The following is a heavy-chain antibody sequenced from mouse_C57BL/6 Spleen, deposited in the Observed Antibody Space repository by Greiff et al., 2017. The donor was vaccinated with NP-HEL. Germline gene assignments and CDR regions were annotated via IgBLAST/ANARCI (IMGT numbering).Heavy chain of an antibody. D-gene: IGHD1-1*01. CDR3: ARDQITTVVDHFDY. CDR2: ISYDGSN. V-gene: IGHV3-6*01. Sequence: DVQLQESGPGLVKPSQSLSLTCSVTGYSITSGYYWNWIRQFPGNKLEWMGYISYDGSNNYNPSLKNRISITRDTSKNQFFLKLNSVTTEDTATYYCARDQITTVVDHFDYWGQGTTLTVSS. J-gene: IGHJ2*01. CDR1: GYSITSGYY.